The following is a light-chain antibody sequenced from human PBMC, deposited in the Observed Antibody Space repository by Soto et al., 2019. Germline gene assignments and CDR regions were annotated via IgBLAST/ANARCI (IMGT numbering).Light chain of an antibody. V-gene: IGLV2-14*01. CDR1: NSDVGIYDF. Sequence: VLTQPASVSGTPGQSITISCTGSNSDVGIYDFVSWYQHHPGRAPKLIVSEVSHRPSGVSNRFSGSKSGNTASLTISGLQSEDEADYYCISYTSDDVRYVFGTGTKVTVL. J-gene: IGLJ1*01. CDR2: EVS. CDR3: ISYTSDDVRYV.